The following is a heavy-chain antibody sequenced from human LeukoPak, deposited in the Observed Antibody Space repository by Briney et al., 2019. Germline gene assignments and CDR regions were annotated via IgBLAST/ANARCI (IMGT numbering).Heavy chain of an antibody. J-gene: IGHJ4*02. CDR3: ARDSDRLKFDY. V-gene: IGHV4-39*07. CDR1: GVSISTSSYY. CDR2: VYYTGST. Sequence: SETLSLTCTVPGVSISTSSYYWGWIRQPPGKGLEWIGTVYYTGSTYYNPSLKSRVTISVDTSKNQFSLRLSSVTAADTAVYYCARDSDRLKFDYWGQGTLVTVSS. D-gene: IGHD3-22*01.